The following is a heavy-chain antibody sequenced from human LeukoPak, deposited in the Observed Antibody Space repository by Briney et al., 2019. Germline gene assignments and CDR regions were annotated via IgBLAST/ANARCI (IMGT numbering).Heavy chain of an antibody. V-gene: IGHV1-2*02. J-gene: IGHJ3*02. CDR2: INPNSGGT. CDR3: ARDPSWSGDAFDI. Sequence: GASVKVSCTASGYTFTGYYMHWVRQAPGQGLEWMGWINPNSGGTNYAQKFQGRVTMTRDTSISTAYMELSRLRSDDTAVYYCARDPSWSGDAFDIWGQGTMVTVSS. CDR1: GYTFTGYY. D-gene: IGHD6-13*01.